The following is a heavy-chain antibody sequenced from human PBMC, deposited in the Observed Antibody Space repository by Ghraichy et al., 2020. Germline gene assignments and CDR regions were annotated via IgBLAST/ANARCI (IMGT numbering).Heavy chain of an antibody. J-gene: IGHJ4*02. D-gene: IGHD5-18*01. CDR1: GGSMFGYY. Sequence: SETLSLTCTVSGGSMFGYYRSWVRQPAGKGLEWIGRVSTTGNPNYCPSPMSRVAISLDTSKSNFPLRLSSVTAADTAEYYCARSTSLQPFDFWGQGTLVAVSS. CDR2: VSTTGNP. CDR3: ARSTSLQPFDF. V-gene: IGHV4-4*07.